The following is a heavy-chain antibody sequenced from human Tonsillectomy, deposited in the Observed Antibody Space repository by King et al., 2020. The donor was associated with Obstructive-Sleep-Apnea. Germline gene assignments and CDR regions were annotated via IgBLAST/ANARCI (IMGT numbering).Heavy chain of an antibody. J-gene: IGHJ4*02. CDR2: IRAETYGGTT. CDR1: GFTFGDYA. D-gene: IGHD6-19*01. CDR3: SRDGGLGFGNGWTDY. Sequence: QLVQSGGGLVQPGRSLRLSCTASGFTFGDYAMTWSRQAPGRGLEWVGFIRAETYGGTTEYAASVRGRFTISRDDSKSVAYLQMNSLRTDDTAVYFCSRDGGLGFGNGWTDYSGQGTLVSVSS. V-gene: IGHV3-49*03.